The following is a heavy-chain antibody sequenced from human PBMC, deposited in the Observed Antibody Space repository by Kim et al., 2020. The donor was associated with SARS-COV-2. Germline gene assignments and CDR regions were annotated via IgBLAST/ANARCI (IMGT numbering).Heavy chain of an antibody. Sequence: GGSLRLSCAASGFTFSSYGMHWVRQAPGKGLEWVAVIWYDGSNKYYADSVKGRFTISRDNSKNTLYLQMNSLRAEDTAVYYCARGKIGATVVHNWFDPWGQGTLVTVSS. CDR3: ARGKIGATVVHNWFDP. CDR2: IWYDGSNK. J-gene: IGHJ5*02. D-gene: IGHD5-12*01. CDR1: GFTFSSYG. V-gene: IGHV3-33*01.